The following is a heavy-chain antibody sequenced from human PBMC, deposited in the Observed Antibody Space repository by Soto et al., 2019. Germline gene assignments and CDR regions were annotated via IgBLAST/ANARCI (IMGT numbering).Heavy chain of an antibody. Sequence: KPGGSLRLSCEVSGFTFSMYSMSWVRQAPGKGLEWVGRIKSKTDGGTTDYAAPVKGRFTISRDDSKNTLYLQMNSLKTEDTAVYYCTTESTDHYYDINWGQGTLVTVSS. D-gene: IGHD3-22*01. V-gene: IGHV3-15*01. CDR3: TTESTDHYYDIN. J-gene: IGHJ4*02. CDR2: IKSKTDGGTT. CDR1: GFTFSMYS.